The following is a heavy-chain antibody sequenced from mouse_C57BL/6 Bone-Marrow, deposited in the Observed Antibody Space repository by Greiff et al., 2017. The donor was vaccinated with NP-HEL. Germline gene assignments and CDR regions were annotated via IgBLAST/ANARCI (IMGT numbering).Heavy chain of an antibody. CDR2: ISDGGSYT. CDR1: GFTFSSYA. Sequence: EVKLMESGGGLVKPGGSLKLSCAASGFTFSSYAMSWVRQTPEKRLEWVATISDGGSYTYYPDNVKGRFTISRDNAKNNLYPQMSHLKSEDTAMYYCAREGYGNSDYWGQGTTLTVSS. CDR3: AREGYGNSDY. J-gene: IGHJ2*01. V-gene: IGHV5-4*01. D-gene: IGHD2-10*02.